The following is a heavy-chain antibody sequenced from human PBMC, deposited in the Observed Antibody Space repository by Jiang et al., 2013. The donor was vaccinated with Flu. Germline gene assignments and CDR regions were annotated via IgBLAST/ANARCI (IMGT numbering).Heavy chain of an antibody. CDR2: PLQWEH. CDR1: GGSITSYY. Sequence: CTVSGGSITSYYWTWIGSPQEGTGVDWIYPLQWEHQVQPSLKSRVTISLDTSKSQFSLKLSSVTAADTAIYYCARGPDGANKYNSSYWGQGVLVTVSS. V-gene: IGHV4-59*01. J-gene: IGHJ4*02. CDR3: ARGPDGANKYNSSY. D-gene: IGHD6-6*01.